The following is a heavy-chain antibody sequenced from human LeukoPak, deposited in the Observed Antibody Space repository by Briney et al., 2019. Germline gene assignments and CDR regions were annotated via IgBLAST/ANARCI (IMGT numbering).Heavy chain of an antibody. J-gene: IGHJ4*02. Sequence: SGGSLRLSCAASGFTFSSYAMSWVRQAPGKGLEWVSAISGSGGSTYYADSVKGRFTISRDNSKNTLYLQMNSLRAGDTAVYYCAKDTTARYYYFDYWGQGTLVTVSS. CDR3: AKDTTARYYYFDY. CDR2: ISGSGGST. V-gene: IGHV3-23*01. D-gene: IGHD1-26*01. CDR1: GFTFSSYA.